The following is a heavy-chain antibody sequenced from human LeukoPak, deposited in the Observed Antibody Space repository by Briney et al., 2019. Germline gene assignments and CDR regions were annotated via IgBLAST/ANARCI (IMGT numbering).Heavy chain of an antibody. CDR1: GFTFDDYG. CDR3: ARTNEYNWNDAHFDY. CDR2: INWNGGST. J-gene: IGHJ4*02. V-gene: IGHV3-20*04. Sequence: PGGSLRLSCAASGFTFDDYGMSWVRQAPGKGLEWVSGINWNGGSTGYADSVKGRFTISRENAKNSLYLQMNSLRAEDTALYYCARTNEYNWNDAHFDYWGQGALVTVSS. D-gene: IGHD1-20*01.